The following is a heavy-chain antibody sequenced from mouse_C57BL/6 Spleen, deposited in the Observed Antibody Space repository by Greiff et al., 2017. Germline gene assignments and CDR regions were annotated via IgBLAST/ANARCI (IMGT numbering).Heavy chain of an antibody. Sequence: VKLVESGAELARPGASVKMSCKASGYTFTSYTMHWVKQRPGQGLEWIGYINPSSGYTKYNQKFKDKATLTVDKSSSTAYMQLSSLTSEDSAVYYCARDWGEAYWGQGTLVTVSA. D-gene: IGHD4-1*01. CDR3: ARDWGEAY. V-gene: IGHV1-4*01. CDR2: INPSSGYT. CDR1: GYTFTSYT. J-gene: IGHJ3*01.